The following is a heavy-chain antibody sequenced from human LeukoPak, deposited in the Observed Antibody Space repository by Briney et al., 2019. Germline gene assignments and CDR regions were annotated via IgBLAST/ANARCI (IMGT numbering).Heavy chain of an antibody. CDR2: INPNSGGT. Sequence: ASVKVSCKASGYTFTSYGISWVRQAPGQGLEWMGRINPNSGGTNYAQKFQGRVTMTRDTSISTAYMELSRLRSDDTAVYYCAREGGITGTTDYWGQGTLVTVSS. CDR1: GYTFTSYG. J-gene: IGHJ4*02. D-gene: IGHD1-7*01. CDR3: AREGGITGTTDY. V-gene: IGHV1-2*06.